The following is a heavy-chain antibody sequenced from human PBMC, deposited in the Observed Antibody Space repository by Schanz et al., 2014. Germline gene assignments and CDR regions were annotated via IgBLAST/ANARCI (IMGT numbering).Heavy chain of an antibody. Sequence: QVQLVDSGGGLVKPGGSLRLSCAASGFTFSDYYMTWIRQAPGKGLEWVSYISSSSSTIYYADSVKGRFTISRDNAKNSLYLQMNSLRAEDTGVHYCARGREVVAKIFDVWGQGTMVTVSS. CDR3: ARGREVVAKIFDV. CDR2: ISSSSSTI. D-gene: IGHD3-22*01. V-gene: IGHV3-11*04. J-gene: IGHJ3*01. CDR1: GFTFSDYY.